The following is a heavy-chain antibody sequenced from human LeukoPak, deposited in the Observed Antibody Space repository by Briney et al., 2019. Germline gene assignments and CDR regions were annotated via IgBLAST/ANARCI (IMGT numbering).Heavy chain of an antibody. CDR2: ISRTGNSI. Sequence: GGSLRLSCAASGFTLSSYEMNWVRLAPGKGLEWISYISRTGNSIYYADSVKGRFTISRDSAKNSLYLQMNSLRAEDMAVYYCARDTYDILTGYYKWAFDIWGQGTMVTVSS. V-gene: IGHV3-48*03. J-gene: IGHJ3*02. CDR1: GFTLSSYE. D-gene: IGHD3-9*01. CDR3: ARDTYDILTGYYKWAFDI.